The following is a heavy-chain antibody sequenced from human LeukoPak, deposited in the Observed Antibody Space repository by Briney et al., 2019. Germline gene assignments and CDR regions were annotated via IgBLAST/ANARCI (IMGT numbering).Heavy chain of an antibody. Sequence: SETLSLTCTVSGGSISSYQWSWIRQPPGKGLEWIGEINHSGSTNYNPSLKSRVTISVDTSKNQFSLKLSSVTAADTAVYYCARGVVIAPQTFDYWGQGILVTVSS. D-gene: IGHD2-21*01. CDR3: ARGVVIAPQTFDY. CDR2: INHSGST. CDR1: GGSISSYQ. V-gene: IGHV4-34*01. J-gene: IGHJ4*02.